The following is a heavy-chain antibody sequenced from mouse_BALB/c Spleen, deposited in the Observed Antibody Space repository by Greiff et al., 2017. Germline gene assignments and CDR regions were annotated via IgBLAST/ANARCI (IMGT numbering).Heavy chain of an antibody. D-gene: IGHD2-10*01. V-gene: IGHV2-9*02. CDR2: IWAGGST. CDR1: GFSLTSYG. J-gene: IGHJ2*01. Sequence: VQVVESGPGLVAPSQSLSITCTVSGFSLTSYGVHWVRQPPGKGLEWLGVIWAGGSTNYNSALMSRLSISKDNSKSQVFLKMNSLQTDDTAMYYCARDHTYYGNYVFDYWGQGTTLTVSS. CDR3: ARDHTYYGNYVFDY.